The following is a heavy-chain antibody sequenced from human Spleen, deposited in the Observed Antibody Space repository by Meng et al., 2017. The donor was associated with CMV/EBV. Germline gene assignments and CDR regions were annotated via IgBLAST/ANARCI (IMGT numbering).Heavy chain of an antibody. CDR1: GASISSYY. J-gene: IGHJ3*02. D-gene: IGHD6-13*01. CDR3: ARGDFAWGIGAFDI. V-gene: IGHV4-59*01. Sequence: GSLRLSCTVSGASISSYYWSWIRQPPGKGLEWIGYIHYSGSTNYSPSLKSRVTISVDTSKNQFSLKLGSVTAADKALYYCARGDFAWGIGAFDIWGQGTMVTVSS. CDR2: IHYSGST.